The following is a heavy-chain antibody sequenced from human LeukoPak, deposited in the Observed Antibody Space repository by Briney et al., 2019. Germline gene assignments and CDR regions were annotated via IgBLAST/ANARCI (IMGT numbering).Heavy chain of an antibody. J-gene: IGHJ6*02. CDR3: ATTLYYYDSSGGYYYYYGMDV. CDR2: IYYSGST. CDR1: GGSISYSY. Sequence: SETLSLTCTVSGGSISYSYWNWIRQPPGGGLEWIGYIYYSGSTNYNPSLTSRVTISVDTSKNQFSLKLSSVTAADTAVYYCATTLYYYDSSGGYYYYYGMDVWGQGTTVTVSS. D-gene: IGHD3-22*01. V-gene: IGHV4-59*01.